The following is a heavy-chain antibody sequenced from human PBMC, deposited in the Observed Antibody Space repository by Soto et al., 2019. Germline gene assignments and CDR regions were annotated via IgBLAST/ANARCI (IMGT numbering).Heavy chain of an antibody. J-gene: IGHJ4*02. V-gene: IGHV2-5*02. CDR2: IYWDADK. CDR3: AHTYYESSASDY. D-gene: IGHD3-22*01. Sequence: QITLKESGPTLVKPTQTLTLTCTFSGFSLSTSGVGVGWIRQPPGKALEGLALIYWDADKRYSPSLKSRLTITKDTSKNQVVLTMTNMDPVDTATYYCAHTYYESSASDYWGQGTLVTVSS. CDR1: GFSLSTSGVG.